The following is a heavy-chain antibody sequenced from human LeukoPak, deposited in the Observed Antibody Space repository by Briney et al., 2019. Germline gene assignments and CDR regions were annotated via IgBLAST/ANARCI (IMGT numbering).Heavy chain of an antibody. CDR3: ARGWDCSGGSCYSGTFDY. V-gene: IGHV6-1*01. J-gene: IGHJ4*02. CDR1: GDSVSSNNAA. D-gene: IGHD2-15*01. Sequence: SQTLSLTFAISGDSVSSNNAAWNWIRQSPSRGLEWLGRTYYRSKWYNDYAVSVKSRITINPDTSKNQFSLQLNSVTPEDTAVYYCARGWDCSGGSCYSGTFDYWGQGTLVTVSS. CDR2: TYYRSKWYN.